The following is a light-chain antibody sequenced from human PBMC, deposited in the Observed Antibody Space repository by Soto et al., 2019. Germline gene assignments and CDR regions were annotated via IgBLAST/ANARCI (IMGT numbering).Light chain of an antibody. Sequence: EIVLTQSPDTLSLSPRERATLSCRASQTVSSNFLAWFQQKPGQAPRLLIYGASTRATGIPDRFSGSGSGTDFTLTISRLDLEDFAVYFCQQYVSSPFTFGPGTKVDIK. CDR2: GAS. J-gene: IGKJ3*01. V-gene: IGKV3-20*01. CDR1: QTVSSNF. CDR3: QQYVSSPFT.